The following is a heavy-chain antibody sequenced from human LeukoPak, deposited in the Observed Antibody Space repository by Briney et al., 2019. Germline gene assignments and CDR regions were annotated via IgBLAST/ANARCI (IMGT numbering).Heavy chain of an antibody. D-gene: IGHD3-10*01. CDR1: GFTFSGYA. V-gene: IGHV3-30-3*01. J-gene: IGHJ4*02. CDR2: ISYDGSNK. Sequence: GGSLRLSCAASGFTFSGYAMHWVRQAPGKGLEWVAVISYDGSNKYYADSVTGRFTISRDNSKNTLYLQMNSLRAEDTAVYYCARDRYYYGSGSYHSPFFDYWGQGTLVTVSS. CDR3: ARDRYYYGSGSYHSPFFDY.